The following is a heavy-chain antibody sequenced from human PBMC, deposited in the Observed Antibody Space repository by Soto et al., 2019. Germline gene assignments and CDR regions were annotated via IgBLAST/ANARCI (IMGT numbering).Heavy chain of an antibody. CDR1: GFTFSSYA. D-gene: IGHD3-3*01. V-gene: IGHV3-23*01. CDR3: AKEGAFWSGHPPQYYYYGMDV. CDR2: ISGSGGST. Sequence: VQLLESGGGLVQPGGSLRLSCAASGFTFSSYAMSWVRQAPGKGLEWVSAISGSGGSTYYADSVKGRFTISRDNSKNTLYLQMNSLRAEDTAVYYCAKEGAFWSGHPPQYYYYGMDVWGQGTTVTVSS. J-gene: IGHJ6*02.